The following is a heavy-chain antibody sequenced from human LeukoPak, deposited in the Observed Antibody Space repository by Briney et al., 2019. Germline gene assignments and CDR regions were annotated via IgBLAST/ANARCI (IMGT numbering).Heavy chain of an antibody. CDR1: GFAFSSYS. D-gene: IGHD3-10*01. CDR3: ASADYYGSGSHYTFRGLDY. J-gene: IGHJ4*02. Sequence: GGSLRLSCAASGFAFSSYSMHWVRQAPGKGLEWVSSMTSVTYIYYAASVKGRFTISRDYAKNSLYLQMNNLRVEDTAVYYCASADYYGSGSHYTFRGLDYWGQGTLVTVSS. V-gene: IGHV3-21*01. CDR2: MTSVTYI.